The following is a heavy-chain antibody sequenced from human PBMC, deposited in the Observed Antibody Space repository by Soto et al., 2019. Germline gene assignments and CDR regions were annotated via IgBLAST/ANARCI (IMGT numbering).Heavy chain of an antibody. J-gene: IGHJ6*03. CDR2: INSDGSST. CDR3: ARGVYAKVRGVIITPYYYMDV. Sequence: PGGSLRLSCVASGFPFSSYWMHWVRQAPGKGLVWVSRINSDGSSTSYADSVKGRFTISRDNAKNTLYLQMNSLRAEDTAVYYCARGVYAKVRGVIITPYYYMDVWGKGTTVTVSS. CDR1: GFPFSSYW. D-gene: IGHD3-10*01. V-gene: IGHV3-74*01.